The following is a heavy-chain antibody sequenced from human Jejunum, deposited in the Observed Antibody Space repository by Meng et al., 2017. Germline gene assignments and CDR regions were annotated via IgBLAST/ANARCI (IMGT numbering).Heavy chain of an antibody. CDR2: ISPSGGGT. CDR1: AYTFTNYY. D-gene: IGHD3-10*01. CDR3: AGEAGVIAARTYGTEY. V-gene: IGHV1-46*04. J-gene: IGHJ4*02. Sequence: ASVKVSCKASAYTFTNYYVHWVRQAPGQGLEWMGVISPSGGGTNYAQKLQGRVTMTSDTSTSTVYMELSSLRSDDTAVYYCAGEAGVIAARTYGTEYWGQGTLVTVPQ.